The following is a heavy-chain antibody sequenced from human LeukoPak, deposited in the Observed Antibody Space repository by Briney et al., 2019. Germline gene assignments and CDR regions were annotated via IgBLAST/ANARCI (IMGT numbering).Heavy chain of an antibody. D-gene: IGHD6-13*01. V-gene: IGHV4-4*02. CDR2: IYHSGST. J-gene: IGHJ6*04. Sequence: PSGTLSLTCAVSGGSISSSNWWSWVRQPPGKGLGWIGEIYHSGSTNYNPSLKSRVTISVDKSKNQFSLKLGSVTAADTAVYYCARVVRQQLPHKLDYYYGMDVWGKGTTVTVSS. CDR1: GGSISSSNW. CDR3: ARVVRQQLPHKLDYYYGMDV.